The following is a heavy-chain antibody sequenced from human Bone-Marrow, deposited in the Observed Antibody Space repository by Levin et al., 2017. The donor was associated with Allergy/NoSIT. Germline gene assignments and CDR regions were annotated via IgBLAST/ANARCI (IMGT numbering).Heavy chain of an antibody. V-gene: IGHV4-31*03. J-gene: IGHJ4*02. CDR3: TRDSPGNYFDS. Sequence: LRLSCTVSGGSINADGYYLTWIRQFPGKGLEWIGYIRHSGTTFSNPSLKSRATLSVDTSKSHFSLRLTSVTAADTAVYFCTRDSPGNYFDSWGQGTLVTVSS. CDR2: IRHSGTT. CDR1: GGSINADGYY.